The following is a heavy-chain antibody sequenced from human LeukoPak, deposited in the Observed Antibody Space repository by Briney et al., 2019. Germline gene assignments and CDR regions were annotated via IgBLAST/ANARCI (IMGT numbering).Heavy chain of an antibody. CDR3: ARGRYYGSGSYPVDY. V-gene: IGHV4-34*01. CDR1: GGSFSGYY. Sequence: SETLSLTCAVYGGSFSGYYWSWLRQPPWKGLEWIGEINHSGSTNYTPSLKGRVTISVDTSKNQFSLKLSSVTAADTAVYYCARGRYYGSGSYPVDYWGQGTLVTVSS. CDR2: INHSGST. D-gene: IGHD3-10*01. J-gene: IGHJ4*02.